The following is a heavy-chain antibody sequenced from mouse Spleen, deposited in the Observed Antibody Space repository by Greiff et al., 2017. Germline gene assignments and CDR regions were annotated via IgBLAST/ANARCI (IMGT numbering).Heavy chain of an antibody. CDR1: GYTFTSYW. J-gene: IGHJ2*01. CDR2: IYPGNSDT. Sequence: VQLQQSGTVLARPGASVKMSCKTSGYTFTSYWMHWVKQRPGQGLERIGAIYPGNSDTSYNQKFKGKAKLTAVTSASTAYMELSSLTNEDSAVYYCTLITTAPYYFDYWGQGTTLTVSS. D-gene: IGHD1-2*01. CDR3: TLITTAPYYFDY. V-gene: IGHV1-5*01.